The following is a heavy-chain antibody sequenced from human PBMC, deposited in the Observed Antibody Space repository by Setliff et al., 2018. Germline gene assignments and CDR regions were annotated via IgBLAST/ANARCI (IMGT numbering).Heavy chain of an antibody. Sequence: SETLSLTCTVSGYSLSSGYYWGWIRQPPGKGLEWIGSIYHSGSTYYNPSLKSRVTISVDTSKNQFSLKLSSVTAADTAVYYCASGYSYYYYYYDMDVWGKGTTVTVSS. D-gene: IGHD5-18*01. CDR3: ASGYSYYYYYYDMDV. V-gene: IGHV4-38-2*02. J-gene: IGHJ6*03. CDR2: IYHSGST. CDR1: GYSLSSGYY.